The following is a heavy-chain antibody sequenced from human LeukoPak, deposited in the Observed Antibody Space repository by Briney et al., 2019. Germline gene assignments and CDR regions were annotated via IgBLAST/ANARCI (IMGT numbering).Heavy chain of an antibody. D-gene: IGHD5-18*01. CDR3: ARHGYSYGPDY. J-gene: IGHJ4*02. CDR1: GGSISSYY. CDR2: IYYSGST. Sequence: SETLSLTCTVSGGSISSYYWSWIRQPPGKGLEWIGYIYYSGSTNYNPSLKSRVTISVDTSKNQFSLKLSSVTAADTAVYYCARHGYSYGPDYWGQGTLVTVSS. V-gene: IGHV4-59*01.